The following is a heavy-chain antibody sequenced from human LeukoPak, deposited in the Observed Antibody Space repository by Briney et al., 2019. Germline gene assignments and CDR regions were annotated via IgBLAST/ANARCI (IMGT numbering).Heavy chain of an antibody. Sequence: GGSLRLSCTVSGLTVSSNSMSWVRQAPGKGLEWVSFIYSDNTHYSDSVKGRFTISRDNSKNTLYLQMNSLRAEDTAVYYCAKAARGGAELDYWGQGTLVTVSS. CDR1: GLTVSSNS. V-gene: IGHV3-53*01. D-gene: IGHD1-26*01. J-gene: IGHJ4*02. CDR3: AKAARGGAELDY. CDR2: IYSDNT.